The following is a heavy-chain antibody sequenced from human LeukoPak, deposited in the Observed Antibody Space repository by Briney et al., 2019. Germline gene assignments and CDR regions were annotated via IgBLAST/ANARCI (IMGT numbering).Heavy chain of an antibody. CDR3: ARDAEYSRGFDY. CDR1: GGSISSSSYY. CDR2: IYYSGST. Sequence: SETLSLTCTVSGGSISSSSYYWGWIRQPPGKGLEWIGSIYYSGSTYYNPSLKSRVTISVDTSKNQFSLKLSSVTAADTAVYYCARDAEYSRGFDYWGQGTLVTVSS. D-gene: IGHD6-6*01. V-gene: IGHV4-39*02. J-gene: IGHJ4*02.